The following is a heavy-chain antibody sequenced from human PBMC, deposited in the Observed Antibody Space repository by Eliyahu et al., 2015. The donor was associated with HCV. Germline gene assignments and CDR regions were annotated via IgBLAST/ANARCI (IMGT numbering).Heavy chain of an antibody. J-gene: IGHJ3*02. V-gene: IGHV3-33*01. Sequence: QVQLVESGGGVVQPGRSLRLSCAASGFTFSSXGMHWVRQAPGKGLEWVAVIWYDGSNKYYADSVKGRFTISRDNSKNTLYLQMNSLRAEDTAVFYCARGGYYDSSGYHDAFDIWGQGTMVTVSS. D-gene: IGHD3-22*01. CDR3: ARGGYYDSSGYHDAFDI. CDR1: GFTFSSXG. CDR2: IWYDGSNK.